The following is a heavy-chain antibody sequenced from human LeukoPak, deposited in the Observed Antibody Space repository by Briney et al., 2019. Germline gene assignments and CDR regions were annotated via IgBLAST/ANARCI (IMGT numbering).Heavy chain of an antibody. CDR1: GFSLSTSGMC. J-gene: IGHJ3*02. Sequence: ESGPALVKPTQTLTLTCTFSGFSLSTSGMCVSWIRQPPGKALEWLARIDWDDDKYYSTSLKTRLTISKGTSKNQVVLTMTNMDPVDTATYYYARIWGSGYSAFDIWGQGTMVTVSS. D-gene: IGHD3-22*01. CDR2: IDWDDDK. V-gene: IGHV2-70*11. CDR3: ARIWGSGYSAFDI.